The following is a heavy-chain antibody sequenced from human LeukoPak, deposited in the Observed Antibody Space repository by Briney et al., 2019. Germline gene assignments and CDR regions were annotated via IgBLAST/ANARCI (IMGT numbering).Heavy chain of an antibody. V-gene: IGHV1-2*02. CDR2: INPNSGGT. Sequence: ASVKVSCKASGYTFTGYYMHWVRQAPGQGLEWMGWINPNSGGTNYAQKFQGRVTMTRDMSTSTVYMELSSLRSEDTAVYYCARDPGSSLDYWGQGTLVTVSS. D-gene: IGHD6-13*01. CDR3: ARDPGSSLDY. CDR1: GYTFTGYY. J-gene: IGHJ4*02.